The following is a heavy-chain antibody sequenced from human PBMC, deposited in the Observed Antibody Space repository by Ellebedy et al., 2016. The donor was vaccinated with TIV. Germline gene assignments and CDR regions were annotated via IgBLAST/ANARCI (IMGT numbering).Heavy chain of an antibody. CDR2: INPNSGVT. J-gene: IGHJ3*02. Sequence: ASVKVSXKASRYTFTDYYIHWVRQAPGQGLEWMGWINPNSGVTNSAQKLQGSVTMTRDTSISTAYMELSRLRSDDSAVYYCARDTGGSYSRGAFDIWGQGTMVTVSS. V-gene: IGHV1-2*02. CDR1: RYTFTDYY. CDR3: ARDTGGSYSRGAFDI. D-gene: IGHD1-26*01.